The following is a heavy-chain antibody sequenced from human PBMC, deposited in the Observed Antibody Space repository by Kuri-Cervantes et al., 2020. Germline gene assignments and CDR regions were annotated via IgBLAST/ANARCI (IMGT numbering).Heavy chain of an antibody. CDR2: IRSKANSYAT. V-gene: IGHV3-73*01. CDR1: GYTLTELS. Sequence: KVSCKVSGYTLTELSMHWVRQASGKGLEWVGRIRSKANSYATAYAASVKGRFTISRDDSKSTAYLQMNSLKTEDTAVYYCTGLNDYWGQGTLVTVSS. CDR3: TGLNDY. J-gene: IGHJ4*02.